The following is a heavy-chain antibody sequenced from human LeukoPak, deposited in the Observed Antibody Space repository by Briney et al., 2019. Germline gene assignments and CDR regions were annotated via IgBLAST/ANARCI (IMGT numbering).Heavy chain of an antibody. D-gene: IGHD1-14*01. CDR2: IWYDGSYK. V-gene: IGHV3-33*01. CDR3: ARAKLPRNYYYGMDV. CDR1: GFTFSSYG. J-gene: IGHJ6*02. Sequence: GGSLRLSCAASGFTFSSYGMHWVRQAPGKGLEWVAVIWYDGSYKYYADSVKGRFTISRDNSKNTLYLQMNRLRAEDSAVYNCARAKLPRNYYYGMDVWGQGTTVTVSS.